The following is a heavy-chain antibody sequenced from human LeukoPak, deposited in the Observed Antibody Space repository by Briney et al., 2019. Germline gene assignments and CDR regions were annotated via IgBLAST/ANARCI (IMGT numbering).Heavy chain of an antibody. Sequence: PSETLSLTCTVSGGSISSGGYYWSWIRQHPGKGLEWIGYIYYSGSTYYNPSLKSRVTISVDTSKNQFSLKLSSVTAADTAVYYCAQEAGDYYYGMDVWGQGTTVTVSS. V-gene: IGHV4-31*03. CDR2: IYYSGST. D-gene: IGHD1-26*01. CDR3: AQEAGDYYYGMDV. J-gene: IGHJ6*02. CDR1: GGSISSGGYY.